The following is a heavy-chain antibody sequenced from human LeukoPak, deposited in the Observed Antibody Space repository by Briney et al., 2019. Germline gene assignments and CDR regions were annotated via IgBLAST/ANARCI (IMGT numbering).Heavy chain of an antibody. CDR1: GFTFDDCT. Sequence: GGSLRLSCAASGFTFDDCTMHWVRQAPGKGLEWVSLITWDGGSTYYADSVKGRFTISRDNSKNTLYLQMNSLRAEDTAIYYCAKDPFFDYWGQGTLVTVSS. CDR3: AKDPFFDY. V-gene: IGHV3-43*01. J-gene: IGHJ4*02. CDR2: ITWDGGST.